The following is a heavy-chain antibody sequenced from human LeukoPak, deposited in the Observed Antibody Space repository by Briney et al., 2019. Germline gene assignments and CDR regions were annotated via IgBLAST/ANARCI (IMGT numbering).Heavy chain of an antibody. D-gene: IGHD6-19*01. V-gene: IGHV3-7*01. CDR1: GFTFSTFA. Sequence: GGSLRLSCAASGFTFSTFAMIWVRQPPGKGLEWVANIKQDGSEKYYVDSVKGRFTISRDNAKNSLYLQMNSLRAEDMAVYYCARDRGSGWFDYWGQGTLVTVSS. CDR3: ARDRGSGWFDY. J-gene: IGHJ5*01. CDR2: IKQDGSEK.